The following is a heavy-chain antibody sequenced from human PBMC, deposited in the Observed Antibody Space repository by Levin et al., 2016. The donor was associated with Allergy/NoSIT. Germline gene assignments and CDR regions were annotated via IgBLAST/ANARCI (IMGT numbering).Heavy chain of an antibody. J-gene: IGHJ4*02. CDR1: GFTFSSYD. CDR2: IGTAGDT. CDR3: ARGDRPWFGSGLLGY. D-gene: IGHD3-10*01. Sequence: GESLKISCAASGFTFSSYDMHWVRQATGKGLEWVSAIGTAGDTYYPGSVKGRFTISRDNSKNTLYLQMNSLRAEDTAVYYCARGDRPWFGSGLLGYWGQGTLVTVSS. V-gene: IGHV3-13*04.